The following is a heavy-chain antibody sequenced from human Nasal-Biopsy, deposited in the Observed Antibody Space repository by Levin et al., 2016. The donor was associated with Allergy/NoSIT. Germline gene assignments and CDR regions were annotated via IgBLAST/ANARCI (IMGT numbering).Heavy chain of an antibody. Sequence: SVKVSCKTSGITPTNSNIQWVRQARGQRLESLAWIVLDSGHTTYARQFQGRVTNTWDTSTATAYLELSTLRPDDTAMYYCSALVSVKDTAFDFWGQGTMVSVSS. V-gene: IGHV1-58*02. D-gene: IGHD5/OR15-5a*01. J-gene: IGHJ3*01. CDR1: GITPTNSN. CDR2: IVLDSGHT. CDR3: SALVSVKDTAFDF.